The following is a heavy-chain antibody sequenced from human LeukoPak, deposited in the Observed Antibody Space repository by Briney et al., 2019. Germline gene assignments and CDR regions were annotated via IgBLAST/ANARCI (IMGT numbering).Heavy chain of an antibody. CDR3: ARVSVATTSTSDY. D-gene: IGHD5-24*01. CDR2: INPNSGGT. Sequence: ASVKVSCKASGYTFTGYYMHWVRQAPGQGLEWMGWINPNSGGTNYAQKFQGRVTMTRDTSISTAYMELSRLRSDDTAVYYCARVSVATTSTSDYWGQGTLVTVSS. V-gene: IGHV1-2*02. J-gene: IGHJ4*02. CDR1: GYTFTGYY.